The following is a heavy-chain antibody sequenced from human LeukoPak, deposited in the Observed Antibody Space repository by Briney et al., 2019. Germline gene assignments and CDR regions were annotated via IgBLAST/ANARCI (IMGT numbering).Heavy chain of an antibody. J-gene: IGHJ3*02. D-gene: IGHD6-13*01. V-gene: IGHV4-31*03. Sequence: PSQTLSLTCTVSGGSISSGGYYWSWIRQHPGKGLEWIGYIYYSGSTYYNPSLKSRVTISVDTSKNQFSLKLSSVTAADTAVYYCVRTSYSSMGAFDIWGQGTMVTVSS. CDR2: IYYSGST. CDR3: VRTSYSSMGAFDI. CDR1: GGSISSGGYY.